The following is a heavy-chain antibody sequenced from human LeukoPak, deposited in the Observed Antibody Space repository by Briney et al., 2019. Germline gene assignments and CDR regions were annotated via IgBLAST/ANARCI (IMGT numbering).Heavy chain of an antibody. Sequence: GGSLRLSCAASGFTFSSYSMNWVRQAPGKGLEWVSVIYSGGSTYYADSVKGRFTISRDNSKNTLYLQMNSLRAEDTAVYYCARDRFDFWSGLDYYYGMDVWGQGTTVTVSS. CDR2: IYSGGST. D-gene: IGHD3-3*01. CDR3: ARDRFDFWSGLDYYYGMDV. V-gene: IGHV3-53*01. J-gene: IGHJ6*02. CDR1: GFTFSSYS.